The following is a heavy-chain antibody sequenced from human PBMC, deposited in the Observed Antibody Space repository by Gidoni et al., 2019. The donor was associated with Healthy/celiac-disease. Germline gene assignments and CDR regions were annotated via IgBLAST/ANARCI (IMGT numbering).Heavy chain of an antibody. CDR2: IIPILGIA. D-gene: IGHD3-16*01. CDR3: ASGGRGRTNWFDP. J-gene: IGHJ5*02. V-gene: IGHV1-69*02. CDR1: GGTFSSYT. Sequence: QVQLVHSGAEVKKPGSSVKVSCQASGGTFSSYTISWVRQAPGQGLEWMGRIIPILGIANDAKKFQGRVTITADKATSTAYMELSSLRSEDTAVDYCASGGRGRTNWFDPWGQGTLVTVSS.